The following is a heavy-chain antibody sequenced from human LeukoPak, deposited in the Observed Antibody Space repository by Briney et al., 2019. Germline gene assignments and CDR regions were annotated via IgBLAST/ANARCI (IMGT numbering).Heavy chain of an antibody. CDR2: ISGSGGST. CDR1: GFTFISYA. CDR3: AKGRYYGSGKWGYFEY. J-gene: IGHJ4*02. V-gene: IGHV3-23*01. Sequence: GGSLRLSCAASGFTFISYAMSWVRQAPGKGLEWVSGISGSGGSTYYADSVKGRLTISRDNSKNTLYLQMNSLRAEDTAVYYCAKGRYYGSGKWGYFEYWGQGTLVTVSS. D-gene: IGHD3-10*01.